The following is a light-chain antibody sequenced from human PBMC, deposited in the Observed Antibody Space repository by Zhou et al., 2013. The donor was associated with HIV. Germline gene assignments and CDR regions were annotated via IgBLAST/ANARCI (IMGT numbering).Light chain of an antibody. CDR1: QSISSY. J-gene: IGKJ2*01. Sequence: DIQMTQSPSSLSASVGDRVTITCRASQSISSYLNWYQHKPGKAPKLLIYAASSLESGVPSRFSASRSGTDFTLTISCLQPEVFCYVYYCQQTYSTPYTFGPGDQ. V-gene: IGKV1-39*01. CDR3: QQTYSTPYT. CDR2: AAS.